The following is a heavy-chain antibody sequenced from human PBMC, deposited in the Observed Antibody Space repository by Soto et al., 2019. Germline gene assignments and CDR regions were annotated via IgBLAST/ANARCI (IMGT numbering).Heavy chain of an antibody. CDR2: IIPTFGTA. D-gene: IGHD3-22*01. CDR1: GGTFSSYA. J-gene: IGHJ4*02. CDR3: ASHYDSSGYYYRGLDY. Sequence: SVKVSCKASGGTFSSYAISWVRQAPGQGLEWMGGIIPTFGTADYAQKFQGRVTITADESTSTGNMELSSLRSEDTAVYYCASHYDSSGYYYRGLDYWGQGTLVTVSS. V-gene: IGHV1-69*13.